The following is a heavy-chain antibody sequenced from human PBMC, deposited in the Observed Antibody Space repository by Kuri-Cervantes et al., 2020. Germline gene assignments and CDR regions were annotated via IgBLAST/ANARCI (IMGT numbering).Heavy chain of an antibody. CDR1: GFTFSSHW. V-gene: IGHV3-7*01. CDR2: IKEDGSDI. CDR3: ASFKISG. J-gene: IGHJ4*02. D-gene: IGHD3-16*01. Sequence: GESLKISCAASGFTFSSHWMSWVRQAPGKGLEWVARIKEDGSDIWYVDSVKGRFTISRDNVKNSLYLQVSSLRVEDTAVYYCASFKISGWGQGTLVTVSS.